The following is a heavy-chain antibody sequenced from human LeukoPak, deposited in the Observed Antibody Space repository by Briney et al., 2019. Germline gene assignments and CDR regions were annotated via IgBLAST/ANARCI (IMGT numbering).Heavy chain of an antibody. Sequence: PSETLSLTWGVFGGSFTGYYWSWIRQPAGKGLEWIGRLYTNGNTDYSPSLKSRVSISLDTSNNQFSLKLTSVTAADTAVYFCARDKGGVTMGRGTCVQIKNNWFDPWGQGMQVIVSS. V-gene: IGHV4-4*07. CDR2: LYTNGNT. J-gene: IGHJ5*02. CDR1: GGSFTGYY. CDR3: ARDKGGVTMGRGTCVQIKNNWFDP. D-gene: IGHD3-10*01.